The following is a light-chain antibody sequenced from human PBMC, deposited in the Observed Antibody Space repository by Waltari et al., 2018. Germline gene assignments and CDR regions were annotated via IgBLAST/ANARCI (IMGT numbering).Light chain of an antibody. Sequence: QSALTQPASVSGSPGQSITNSCTGTNTEIGSYTLVSGYQQQPGRAPKLIIFEVSKRPSGVSNRFSGSRSHNTASLTISGLQAEDEADYYCCSYTGAGTLFGGGTKLTVL. CDR3: CSYTGAGTL. CDR1: NTEIGSYTL. J-gene: IGLJ3*02. V-gene: IGLV2-23*02. CDR2: EVS.